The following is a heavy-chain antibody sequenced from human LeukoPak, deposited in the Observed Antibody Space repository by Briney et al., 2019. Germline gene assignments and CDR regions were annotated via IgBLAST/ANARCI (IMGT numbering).Heavy chain of an antibody. J-gene: IGHJ4*02. Sequence: ASVKVSCKASGYTFTSYDINWVRQATGQGLEWMGWMNPNSGNTGYAQKFQGRVTITRDTSASTAYMELSSLRSEDTAVYYCAREGRLRLGELSLVYWGQGTLVTVSS. CDR1: GYTFTSYD. CDR2: MNPNSGNT. D-gene: IGHD3-16*02. CDR3: AREGRLRLGELSLVY. V-gene: IGHV1-8*01.